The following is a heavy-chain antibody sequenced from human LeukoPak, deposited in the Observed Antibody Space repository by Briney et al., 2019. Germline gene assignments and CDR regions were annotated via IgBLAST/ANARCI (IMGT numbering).Heavy chain of an antibody. CDR2: IYYSGST. D-gene: IGHD6-13*01. CDR3: ARGLYSSSWPYN. J-gene: IGHJ4*02. Sequence: SETLSLTCTVSGGSISSGGYSWSWIRQHPGKGLEWIGYIYYSGSTYYNPSLQSRITISVDTSKNQFSLKLSSVTAADTAVYYCARGLYSSSWPYNWGQGTLVTVSS. V-gene: IGHV4-31*03. CDR1: GGSISSGGYS.